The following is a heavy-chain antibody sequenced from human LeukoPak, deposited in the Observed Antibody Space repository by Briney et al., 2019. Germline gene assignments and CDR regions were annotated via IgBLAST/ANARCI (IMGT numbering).Heavy chain of an antibody. CDR3: AGGYGSSWSFDH. D-gene: IGHD2-2*01. CDR1: GVSIRSYY. Sequence: KPSETLSLTCTVSGVSIRSYYWNWVRQSPGRGPEWIGYMHHSGSSHYNPFLKSRVTISVDTSKNHFSLKLNSVTAADTAVYYCAGGYGSSWSFDHWGQGTLVTVSS. V-gene: IGHV4-59*12. J-gene: IGHJ4*02. CDR2: MHHSGSS.